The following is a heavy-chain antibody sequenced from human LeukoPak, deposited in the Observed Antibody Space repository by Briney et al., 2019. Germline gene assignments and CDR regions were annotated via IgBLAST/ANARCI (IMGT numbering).Heavy chain of an antibody. CDR2: IRSKANSSAT. CDR1: GFTFSGSA. D-gene: IGHD6-6*01. CDR3: TVPFDI. Sequence: AGGSLRLSWAAGGFTFSGSAMGWVRQACGKGLEWVSRIRSKANSSATAYAASVKGRFTISRDDSKNTAYLQMNSLKTVDTAVYYCTVPFDIWGHGTMVTVSS. V-gene: IGHV3-73*01. J-gene: IGHJ3*02.